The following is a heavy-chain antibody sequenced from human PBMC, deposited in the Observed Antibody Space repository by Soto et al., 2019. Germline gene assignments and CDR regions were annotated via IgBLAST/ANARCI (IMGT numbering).Heavy chain of an antibody. Sequence: QVQLVESGGGVVQPGWSLRLSCAASGFTFNNYAIHWVRQAPGKGLEWVAVISHDGTTKYYADSVKGRFTISRDNSKNTVYLQMNSLRLEDTAVYYCARETWQQRLEGGFDSWGQGTLVTVSS. CDR3: ARETWQQRLEGGFDS. CDR1: GFTFNNYA. CDR2: ISHDGTTK. J-gene: IGHJ5*01. V-gene: IGHV3-30-3*01. D-gene: IGHD6-19*01.